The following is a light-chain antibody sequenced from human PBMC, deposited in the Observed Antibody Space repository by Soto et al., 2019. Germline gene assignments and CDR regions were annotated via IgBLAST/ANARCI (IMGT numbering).Light chain of an antibody. V-gene: IGKV3-20*01. CDR1: QSFNSIY. CDR2: GAS. J-gene: IGKJ1*01. CDR3: QQYNNWPLT. Sequence: EIVLTQSPGTLSLSPGERATLSCRASQSFNSIYLAWYQQKPGQAPRLLIYGASSRATGIPDRFSGSGSGTDFTLTINRLEPEDFVVYYCQQYNNWPLTFGQGTKVDIK.